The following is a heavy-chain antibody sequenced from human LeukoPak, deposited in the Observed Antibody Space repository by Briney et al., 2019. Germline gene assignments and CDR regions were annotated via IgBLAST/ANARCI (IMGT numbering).Heavy chain of an antibody. J-gene: IGHJ4*02. V-gene: IGHV1-69*04. CDR3: ARQHTAKVTGRESYFDY. D-gene: IGHD5-18*01. CDR1: GGTFSSYA. Sequence: GASVKVSCKASGGTFSSYAISWVRQAPGQGLESMGRIIPIFGIANYAQKFQGRVTITADKSTSTAYMELSSLRSEDTAVYYCARQHTAKVTGRESYFDYWGQGTLVTVSS. CDR2: IIPIFGIA.